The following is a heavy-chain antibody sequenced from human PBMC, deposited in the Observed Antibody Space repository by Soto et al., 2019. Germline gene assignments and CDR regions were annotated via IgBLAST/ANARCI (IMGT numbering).Heavy chain of an antibody. V-gene: IGHV4-31*03. CDR3: ARRDRSGFSYWLDT. CDR1: GGSISSVDYY. D-gene: IGHD3-22*01. CDR2: IYFSGTT. Sequence: PSETLSLTCTVSGGSISSVDYYWIWIRQHPGKGLEWIGTIYFSGTTYYNPSLKSRLTISVDTSKSQFSLKLSSVTAAETAVYYCARRDRSGFSYWLDTWGQGTLGTVS. J-gene: IGHJ5*02.